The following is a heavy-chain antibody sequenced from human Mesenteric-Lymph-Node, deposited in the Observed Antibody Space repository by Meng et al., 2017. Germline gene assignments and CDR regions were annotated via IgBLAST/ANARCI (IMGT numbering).Heavy chain of an antibody. CDR1: GGSISSSSYY. Sequence: QELQASVLGLAKPSETLYLTCTVSGGSISSSSYYWGWLSQPPGKGLEWIGSMYYSGSTYYNPSLKSRVTISVDPSKNQFSLKLSSVTAADTAVYFCARGELLWDYWGQGTLVTVSS. J-gene: IGHJ4*02. CDR2: MYYSGST. D-gene: IGHD2-2*01. CDR3: ARGELLWDY. V-gene: IGHV4-39*07.